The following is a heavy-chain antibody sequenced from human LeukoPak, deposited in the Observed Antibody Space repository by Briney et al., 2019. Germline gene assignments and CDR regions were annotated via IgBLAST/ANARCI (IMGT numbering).Heavy chain of an antibody. Sequence: PGGSLRLSCAASGFTFSGYAMSWVRQAPGKGLEWVSSISGTGVNTYYGDSVKGRFTISRDNSKNTLYLQMNSLRAEDTAVYSCAKDVAAAGFDYWGQGTLVTVSS. D-gene: IGHD6-13*01. CDR1: GFTFSGYA. CDR3: AKDVAAAGFDY. CDR2: ISGTGVNT. V-gene: IGHV3-23*01. J-gene: IGHJ4*02.